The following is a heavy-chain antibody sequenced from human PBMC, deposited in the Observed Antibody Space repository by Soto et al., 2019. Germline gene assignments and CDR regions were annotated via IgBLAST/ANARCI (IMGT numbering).Heavy chain of an antibody. Sequence: ASVKVSCKASGGTFSSYAISWVRQAPGQGLEWMGWISAYNGNTNYAQKLQGRVTMTTDTSTSTAYMELRSLRSDDTAVYYCARTKGIAVSRRYYYYGMDGWAQGTTVTFSS. V-gene: IGHV1-18*01. CDR1: GGTFSSYA. J-gene: IGHJ6*02. D-gene: IGHD6-19*01. CDR3: ARTKGIAVSRRYYYYGMDG. CDR2: ISAYNGNT.